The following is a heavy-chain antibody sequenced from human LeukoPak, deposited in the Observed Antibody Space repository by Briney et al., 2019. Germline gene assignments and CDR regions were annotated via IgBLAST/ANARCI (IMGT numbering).Heavy chain of an antibody. D-gene: IGHD5-12*01. CDR1: GYTLTSYN. CDR2: MNPDSGNT. CDR3: ARANSGHNWFDP. V-gene: IGHV1-8*03. Sequence: ASVKVSCKASGYTLTSYNINWVRQATGQGLEWMGWMNPDSGNTGYAQKFQGRVTITWNTSISTAYMELSSLRSEDTAIYYCARANSGHNWFDPWGQGTLVTVSS. J-gene: IGHJ5*02.